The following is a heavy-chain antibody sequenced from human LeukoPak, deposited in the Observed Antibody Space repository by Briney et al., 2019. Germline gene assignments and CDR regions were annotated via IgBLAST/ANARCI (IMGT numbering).Heavy chain of an antibody. V-gene: IGHV3-21*01. CDR3: ARASSKQLAGYLPDGFDI. Sequence: GGSLRLSCAASGFTFSSYSMNWVRQAPGKGLECVSSISRSWTYVYYADSVEGRFTISRDNAKNSLSLQMNSLRAEDAAVYYCARASSKQLAGYLPDGFDIWGQGTMVTVSS. CDR2: ISRSWTYV. J-gene: IGHJ3*02. D-gene: IGHD3-9*01. CDR1: GFTFSSYS.